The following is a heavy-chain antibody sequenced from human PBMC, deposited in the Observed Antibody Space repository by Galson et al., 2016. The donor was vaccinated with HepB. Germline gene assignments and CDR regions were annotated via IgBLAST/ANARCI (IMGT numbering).Heavy chain of an antibody. CDR3: ARGEKGYSEGAS. J-gene: IGHJ5*02. D-gene: IGHD3-22*01. Sequence: SLRLSCAASGLTFTNYDIHWVRQAPGKGLEWVANINNDGVEKNYAGSVKGRFTISRDNAKNSLYLQMDSLRVEDTGFYYCARGEKGYSEGASWGQGTLVTVSS. CDR2: INNDGVEK. CDR1: GLTFTNYD. V-gene: IGHV3-7*01.